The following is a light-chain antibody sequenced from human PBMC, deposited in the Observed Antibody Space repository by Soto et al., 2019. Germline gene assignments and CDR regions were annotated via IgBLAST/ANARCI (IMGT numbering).Light chain of an antibody. CDR2: EAS. J-gene: IGKJ2*02. V-gene: IGKV1-5*03. CDR1: QRISSW. CDR3: QQYYDFPCT. Sequence: DLQMTQSPSTLSASVGDRVTITCRASQRISSWLAWYQQKPGKAPNLLIYEASNLTSGVPSRFSGSGSGADFTLTIRSLQPDDFATYYCQQYYDFPCTFGQGTKLEI.